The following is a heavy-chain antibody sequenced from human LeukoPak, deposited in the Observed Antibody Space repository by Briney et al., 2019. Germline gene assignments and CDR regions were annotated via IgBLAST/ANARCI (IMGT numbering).Heavy chain of an antibody. CDR2: IIPILGIA. CDR1: GGTFSSYA. Sequence: SVKVSCKASGGTFSSYAISWVRQAPGQGHEWMGRIIPILGIANYAQKFQGRVTITADKSTSTAYMELSSLRSEDTAVYYCARDGWQLWRGDYWGQGTLVTVSS. D-gene: IGHD5-18*01. J-gene: IGHJ4*02. V-gene: IGHV1-69*04. CDR3: ARDGWQLWRGDY.